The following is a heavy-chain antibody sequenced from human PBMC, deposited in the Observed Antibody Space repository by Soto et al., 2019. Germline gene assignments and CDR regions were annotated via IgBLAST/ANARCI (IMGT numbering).Heavy chain of an antibody. CDR3: AKVPYYDFWSGRIPAFDY. CDR1: GFTFSSYA. CDR2: ISGSGGST. V-gene: IGHV3-23*01. D-gene: IGHD3-3*01. Sequence: PGGSLRLSCAASGFTFSSYAMSWVRQAPGKGLEWVSAISGSGGSTYYADSVKGRFTISRDNSKNTLYLQMNSLRAEDTAVYYCAKVPYYDFWSGRIPAFDYWGQGTLVTVSS. J-gene: IGHJ4*02.